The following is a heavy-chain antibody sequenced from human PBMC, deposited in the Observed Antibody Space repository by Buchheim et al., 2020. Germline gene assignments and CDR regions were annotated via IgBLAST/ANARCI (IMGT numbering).Heavy chain of an antibody. V-gene: IGHV3-30*19. CDR2: ISYDGSNE. D-gene: IGHD2-2*03. Sequence: QVQLVESGGGVVQPGRSLRLSCAASGFTFSSYGMHWVRQAPGKGLEWVAIISYDGSNEYYAGSVKGRFTISRDNSKNTLYLQMNSLRAEDTAVYYCARDGYCSSTSCLRKWFDPWGQGTL. CDR1: GFTFSSYG. CDR3: ARDGYCSSTSCLRKWFDP. J-gene: IGHJ5*02.